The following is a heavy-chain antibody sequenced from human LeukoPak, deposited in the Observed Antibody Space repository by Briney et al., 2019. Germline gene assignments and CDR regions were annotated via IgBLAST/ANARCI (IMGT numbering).Heavy chain of an antibody. D-gene: IGHD2-15*01. Sequence: SETLSLTCTVSGGSISSSSYYWGWIRQPPGKGLEWIGSIYYSGSTYYNPSLKSRVTISVDTSKNQFSLKLSSVTAADTAVYYCARSLPTLYCSGGSCYSGIRYYYYYYGMDVRGQGTTVTVSS. V-gene: IGHV4-39*01. J-gene: IGHJ6*02. CDR2: IYYSGST. CDR3: ARSLPTLYCSGGSCYSGIRYYYYYYGMDV. CDR1: GGSISSSSYY.